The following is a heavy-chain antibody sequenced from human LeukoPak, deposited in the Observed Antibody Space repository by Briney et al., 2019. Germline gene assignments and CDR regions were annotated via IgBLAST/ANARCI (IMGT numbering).Heavy chain of an antibody. CDR2: INPNSGGT. CDR1: GYTFTGYY. D-gene: IGHD3-10*01. Sequence: ASVKVSCEASGYTFTGYYMHWVRQAPGQGLEWMGWINPNSGGTNYAQKFQGRVTMTRDTSISTAYMELSRLRSDDTAVYYCARAGEDYGSGRYPATEFDYWGQGTLVTASS. V-gene: IGHV1-2*02. CDR3: ARAGEDYGSGRYPATEFDY. J-gene: IGHJ4*02.